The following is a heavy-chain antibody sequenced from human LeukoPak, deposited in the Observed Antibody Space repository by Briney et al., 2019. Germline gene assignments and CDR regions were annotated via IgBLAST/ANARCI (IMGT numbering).Heavy chain of an antibody. CDR2: ISGTGGAT. V-gene: IGHV3-23*01. CDR1: GFSFCNYA. Sequence: GGSLRLSCVASGFSFCNYAMSWVRQAPGNGLQWVSQISGTGGATWYAGFARDRFTISRDNSKKTLYLQMSGLRVEDTAMYYCVKDPRDTYGTNWFVSWGQGTLLIVSS. CDR3: VKDPRDTYGTNWFVS. D-gene: IGHD2-21*01. J-gene: IGHJ5*01.